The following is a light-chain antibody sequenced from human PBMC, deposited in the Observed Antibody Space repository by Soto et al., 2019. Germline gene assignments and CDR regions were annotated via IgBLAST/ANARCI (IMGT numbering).Light chain of an antibody. CDR2: AAS. Sequence: EIVMTQSPGTLSLSPGDTATLCCRASQSLGSDLAWYQQKPGQAPRLLIFAASARPTGIPARISGSGSGTEFTLTISSLRSEDFAVYYCQQRSNWPRTFGQGTKVDIK. CDR3: QQRSNWPRT. V-gene: IGKV3-15*01. CDR1: QSLGSD. J-gene: IGKJ1*01.